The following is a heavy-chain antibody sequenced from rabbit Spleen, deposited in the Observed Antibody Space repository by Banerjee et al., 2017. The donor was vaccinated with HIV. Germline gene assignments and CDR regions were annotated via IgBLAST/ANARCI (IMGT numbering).Heavy chain of an antibody. CDR2: IYAGSGTTT. CDR3: ARDGYTGDDYVNL. D-gene: IGHD2-1*01. CDR1: GFSFSNSYW. Sequence: QEQVVESGGGLVQPEGSLTLTCKASGFSFSNSYWMCWVRQAPGKGLEWIGCIYAGSGTTTYYATWAKGRFTISKTSSTVTLQMTSLTAADTATYFCARDGYTGDDYVNLWGPGTLVTVS. V-gene: IGHV1S45*01. J-gene: IGHJ4*01.